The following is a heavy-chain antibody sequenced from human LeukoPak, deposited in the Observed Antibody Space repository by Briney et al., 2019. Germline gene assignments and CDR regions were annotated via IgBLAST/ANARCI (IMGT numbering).Heavy chain of an antibody. D-gene: IGHD2-15*01. Sequence: SENLSLTCTVSGGSICGSSYYWGWIRQPPGKGLEWIGNSYDSGCAYYNPSPKSRVNISVDTSKNQFSLKLSSVTAADTAVYYCARGRYCSADICSGGDAFDIWGQGTMVSVSS. CDR3: ARGRYCSADICSGGDAFDI. V-gene: IGHV4-39*07. CDR1: GGSICGSSYY. J-gene: IGHJ3*02. CDR2: SYDSGCA.